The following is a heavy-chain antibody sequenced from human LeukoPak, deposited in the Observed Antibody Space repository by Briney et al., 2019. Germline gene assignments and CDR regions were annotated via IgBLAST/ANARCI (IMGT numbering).Heavy chain of an antibody. CDR1: GFTFSTYW. J-gene: IGHJ4*02. V-gene: IGHV3-74*01. D-gene: IGHD4-17*01. Sequence: GGSLRLSCAASGFTFSTYWMHWVRQAPGKGLVWLSRISSDGSSTNYADPVKGRFTISRDNAKNTLYPQMSSLRAEDTAVYYCARDYGEGGYYFDYWGQGTLVTVSS. CDR3: ARDYGEGGYYFDY. CDR2: ISSDGSST.